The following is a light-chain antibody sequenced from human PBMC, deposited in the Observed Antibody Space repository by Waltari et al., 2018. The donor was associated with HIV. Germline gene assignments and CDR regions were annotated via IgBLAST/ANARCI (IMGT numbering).Light chain of an antibody. CDR3: QQYYSSPLT. Sequence: IVIFSPPHSLTSFFVVLAYLIGKPRQIALLRSKNQNYLAWYQQKPGQPPKLLFYWASTRESGVPDRFSVSGSGTDFTLTISSLRTEDVAVYYCQQYYSSPLTFGGGTKVEI. CDR2: WAS. CDR1: QIALLRSKNQNY. J-gene: IGKJ4*01. V-gene: IGKV4-1*01.